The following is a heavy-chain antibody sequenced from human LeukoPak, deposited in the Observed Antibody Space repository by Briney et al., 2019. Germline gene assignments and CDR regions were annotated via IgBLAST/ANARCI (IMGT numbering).Heavy chain of an antibody. V-gene: IGHV3-30*02. Sequence: GGSLRLSCAASGFTFSSYGMHWVRQAPGKGLEWVAFVRYDGSNKYYADSVKGRFTISRDNSKNTLYLQMNSLRAEDTAVYYCAKDRGITMIPSSEYFQHWGQGTLVTVSS. CDR3: AKDRGITMIPSSEYFQH. CDR2: VRYDGSNK. D-gene: IGHD3-22*01. J-gene: IGHJ1*01. CDR1: GFTFSSYG.